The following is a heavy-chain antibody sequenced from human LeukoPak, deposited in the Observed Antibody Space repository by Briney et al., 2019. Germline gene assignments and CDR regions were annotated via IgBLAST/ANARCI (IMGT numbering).Heavy chain of an antibody. D-gene: IGHD2-8*01. CDR3: ARGPGVGAFDI. Sequence: PSETLSLTRAVYGGSFSGYYWNWIRQPPGKGLEWIGEINHSGSTNYNPSLTSRVTISVHTSKNQFSLKLSSVTAADTAVYYCARGPGVGAFDIWDQGTMVTVSS. CDR1: GGSFSGYY. J-gene: IGHJ3*02. CDR2: INHSGST. V-gene: IGHV4-34*01.